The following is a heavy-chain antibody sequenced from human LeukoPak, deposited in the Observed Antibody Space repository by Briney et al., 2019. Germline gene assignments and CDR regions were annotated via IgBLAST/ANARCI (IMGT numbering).Heavy chain of an antibody. CDR3: ARCRGGYSYGYYGMDV. CDR1: GFTFSSYW. J-gene: IGHJ6*02. Sequence: PGGSLRLSCAASGFTFSSYWMHWVRQAPGKGLVWVSRINSDGSSTSYADSVKGRFTISRDNAKNTLYLQMNSLRAEDTAVYYCARCRGGYSYGYYGMDVWGQGTTVTVSS. D-gene: IGHD5-18*01. CDR2: INSDGSST. V-gene: IGHV3-74*01.